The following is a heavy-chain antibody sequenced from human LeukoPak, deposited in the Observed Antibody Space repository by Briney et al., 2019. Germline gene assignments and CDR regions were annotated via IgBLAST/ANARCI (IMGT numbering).Heavy chain of an antibody. J-gene: IGHJ4*02. CDR1: GAYVSSSH. V-gene: IGHV4-59*02. D-gene: IGHD2/OR15-2a*01. CDR2: LSYTGKT. Sequence: PSETLSLTCVVSGAYVSSSHWNWIRQLPGKGLEWIGCLSYTGKTDYNPSLTSRVTISLDTSKNQVSLKLRFVTAADSAVYYCSEGYFEPFAHWGQGILVTVSS. CDR3: SEGYFEPFAH.